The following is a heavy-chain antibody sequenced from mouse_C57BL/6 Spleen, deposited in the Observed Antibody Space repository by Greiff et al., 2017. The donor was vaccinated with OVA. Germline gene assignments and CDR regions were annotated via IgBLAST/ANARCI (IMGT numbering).Heavy chain of an antibody. CDR3: ARERPYAMDY. Sequence: EVQLVESGPGLVKPSQSLSLTCYVTGYSITSGYYWNWIRQFPGNKLEWMGYISYDGSNNYKPSLKNRISITRDTSKNQFFLKLNSVTTEDTATYYCARERPYAMDYWGQGTSVTVSS. CDR1: GYSITSGYY. J-gene: IGHJ4*01. CDR2: ISYDGSN. V-gene: IGHV3-6*01.